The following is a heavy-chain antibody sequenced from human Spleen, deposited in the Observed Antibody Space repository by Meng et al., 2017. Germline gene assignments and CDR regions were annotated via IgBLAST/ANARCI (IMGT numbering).Heavy chain of an antibody. Sequence: GESLKISCAASGFSVSSNYMSWVRQAPGKGLEWVSVLHRGESTYHADSVKGRFTMSRDNSKNMVSLQMNSLRVEDTAVYYCVTATYLGGWTAERDCWGQGTQVTV. V-gene: IGHV3-53*05. CDR1: GFSVSSNY. D-gene: IGHD6-19*01. CDR3: VTATYLGGWTAERDC. J-gene: IGHJ4*02. CDR2: LHRGEST.